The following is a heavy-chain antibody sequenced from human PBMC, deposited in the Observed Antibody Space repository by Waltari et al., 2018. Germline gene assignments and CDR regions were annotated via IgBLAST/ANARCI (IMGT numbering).Heavy chain of an antibody. CDR2: IYYSGST. J-gene: IGHJ4*02. CDR1: GGSISSHY. CDR3: AREYSSSSFRGYFDY. V-gene: IGHV4-59*11. D-gene: IGHD6-6*01. Sequence: QVQLQESGPGLVKPSETLSLTCTVSGGSISSHYWSWIRQPPGKGLEWIGYIYYSGSTNYNPSLKSRVTISVDTSKNQFSLKLSSVTAADTAVYYCAREYSSSSFRGYFDYWGQGTLVTVSS.